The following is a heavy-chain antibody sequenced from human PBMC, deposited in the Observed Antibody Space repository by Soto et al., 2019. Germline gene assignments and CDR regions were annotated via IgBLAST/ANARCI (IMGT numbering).Heavy chain of an antibody. V-gene: IGHV3-9*01. CDR3: VKDIEENQLLYDAFDI. CDR2: ISYNSGSI. D-gene: IGHD2-2*01. J-gene: IGHJ3*02. CDR1: GFRFDDYA. Sequence: EVRLVESGGGLVQPGRSLRLSCAASGFRFDDYAMHWVRQAPGKGLEWVSGISYNSGSIGYADSVKGRFTISRDTAKNSLYLQMNSLRAEDTALYYCVKDIEENQLLYDAFDIWGQGTMVTVSS.